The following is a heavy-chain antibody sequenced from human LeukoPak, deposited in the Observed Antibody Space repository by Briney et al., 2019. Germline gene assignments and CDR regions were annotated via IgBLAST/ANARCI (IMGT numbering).Heavy chain of an antibody. D-gene: IGHD3-10*01. J-gene: IGHJ5*02. CDR3: ARYGSGGNWFDP. CDR2: IYYSGST. CDR1: GGSISSYY. Sequence: PSETLSLTCAVSGGSISSYYWSWIRQPPGKGLEWIGYIYYSGSTNYNPSLKSRVTISVDTSKDQFSLKLSSVTAADTAVYYCARYGSGGNWFDPWGQGTLVTVSS. V-gene: IGHV4-59*08.